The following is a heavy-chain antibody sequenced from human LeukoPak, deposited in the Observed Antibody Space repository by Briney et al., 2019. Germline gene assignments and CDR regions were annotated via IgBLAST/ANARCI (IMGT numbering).Heavy chain of an antibody. CDR1: GFTFSSYG. Sequence: GGSLRLSCAASGFTFSSYGMHWVRQAPGKGLEWVAAIWYDGSNKYYADSVKGRFTISRDNSKNTLYLQMNSLRAEDTAVYYCARDLGYSSSWYGANWFDPWGQGTLVTVSS. D-gene: IGHD6-13*01. J-gene: IGHJ5*02. CDR2: IWYDGSNK. V-gene: IGHV3-33*01. CDR3: ARDLGYSSSWYGANWFDP.